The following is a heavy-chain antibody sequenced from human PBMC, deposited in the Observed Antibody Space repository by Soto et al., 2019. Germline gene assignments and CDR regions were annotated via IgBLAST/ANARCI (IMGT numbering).Heavy chain of an antibody. CDR2: IIPIFGTA. Sequence: QVQLVQSGAEVKKPGSSVKVSCKASGGTFSSYAISWVRQAPGQGLEWMGGIIPIFGTANYAQKFQGRVTITADESTSTAYMELSILRSEDTAVYYCAREGTSSGYPDVYFDYWGQGTLVTVSS. CDR3: AREGTSSGYPDVYFDY. D-gene: IGHD3-3*01. CDR1: GGTFSSYA. V-gene: IGHV1-69*12. J-gene: IGHJ4*02.